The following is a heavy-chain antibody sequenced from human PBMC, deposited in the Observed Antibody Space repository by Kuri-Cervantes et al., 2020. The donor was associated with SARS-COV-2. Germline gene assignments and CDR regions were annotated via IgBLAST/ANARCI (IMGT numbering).Heavy chain of an antibody. CDR2: IWYDGSNK. CDR1: GFTFSSYG. CDR3: ARAGQYQLLYDTKEAYYYGMDV. V-gene: IGHV3-33*01. Sequence: GGSLRLSCAASGFTFSSYGMHWVRQAPGKGLEWVAVIWYDGSNKYYADSVKGRFTISRDNSKNTLYLQVNSLRAEDTAVYYCARAGQYQLLYDTKEAYYYGMDVWGQGTTVTVSS. J-gene: IGHJ6*02. D-gene: IGHD2-2*02.